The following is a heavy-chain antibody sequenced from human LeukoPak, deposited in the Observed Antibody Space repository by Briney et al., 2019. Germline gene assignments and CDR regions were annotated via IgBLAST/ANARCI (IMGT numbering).Heavy chain of an antibody. V-gene: IGHV3-23*01. Sequence: GGSLRLSCAASGFTFSSYGMSWVRQAPGKGLEWVSAISGSGGSTYYADSVKGRFTISRDNSKNTLYLQMNSLRAEDTAVYYCARGRRYSGYDAFGYWGQGTLVTVSS. J-gene: IGHJ4*02. CDR3: ARGRRYSGYDAFGY. D-gene: IGHD5-12*01. CDR2: ISGSGGST. CDR1: GFTFSSYG.